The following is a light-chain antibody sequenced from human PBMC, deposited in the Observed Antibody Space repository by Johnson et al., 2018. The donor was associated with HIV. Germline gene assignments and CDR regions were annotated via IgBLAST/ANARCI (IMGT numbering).Light chain of an antibody. CDR2: QTN. CDR1: SSDMGNYA. J-gene: IGLJ1*01. V-gene: IGLV1-51*02. Sequence: QSVLTQPPSVSAAPGQKVTISCSGSSSDMGNYAVSWYQLFPGTAPTLLIYQTNKRPSGIPDRISGSKSGTSATLGIAGLQTGDEADYYCGTWDSSLNVEVFGTGTRVTVL. CDR3: GTWDSSLNVEV.